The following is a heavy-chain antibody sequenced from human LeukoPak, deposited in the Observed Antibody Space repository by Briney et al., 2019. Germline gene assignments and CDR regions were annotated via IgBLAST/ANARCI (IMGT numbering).Heavy chain of an antibody. CDR2: IRYDGSNK. CDR3: AILLPNYYGSGSTD. V-gene: IGHV3-30*02. CDR1: GFTFSSYG. Sequence: GGSLRLSCAASGFTFSSYGMHWVRQAPGKGLEWAAFIRYDGSNKYYADSVKGRFTISRDNSKNTLYLQMNSLRAEDTAVYYCAILLPNYYGSGSTDWGQGTLVTVPS. D-gene: IGHD3-10*01. J-gene: IGHJ4*02.